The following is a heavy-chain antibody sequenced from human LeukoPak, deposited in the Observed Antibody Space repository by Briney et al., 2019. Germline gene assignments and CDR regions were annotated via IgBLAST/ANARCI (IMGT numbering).Heavy chain of an antibody. D-gene: IGHD4-11*01. CDR3: ARGGLYRGFYYYNDV. CDR1: GASISSYY. J-gene: IGHJ6*03. CDR2: IHHTDGT. V-gene: IGHV4-59*01. Sequence: SETLSLTCTVSGASISSYYWTWVRQPPGKELEWIGYIHHTDGTNYNPSLESRVTISLDTSNNQLSLTLRSVTASDTAVYYCARGGLYRGFYYYNDVWAKGTTVTASS.